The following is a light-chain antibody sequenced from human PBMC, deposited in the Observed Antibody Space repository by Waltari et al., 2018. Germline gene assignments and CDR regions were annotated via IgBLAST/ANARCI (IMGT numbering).Light chain of an antibody. CDR3: QQYNSYSGT. V-gene: IGKV1-5*01. CDR2: DVS. J-gene: IGKJ1*01. CDR1: QSISTW. Sequence: DIQMTQSPSTLSASVGDRVTITCRASQSISTWLAWYQQNPGKAPKLLIYDVSSLESGVPSRFSGSGSGTEFTLSISSLQPDDFATYYCQQYNSYSGTLGQGTKVEIQ.